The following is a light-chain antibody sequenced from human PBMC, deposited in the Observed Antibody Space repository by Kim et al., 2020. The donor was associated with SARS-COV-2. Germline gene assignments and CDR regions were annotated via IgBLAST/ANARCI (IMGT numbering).Light chain of an antibody. J-gene: IGKJ4*01. Sequence: EIVLTQSPATLSLSPGERATLSCRASQSVRSSLVWYQQKPGQPPRLLIYDSSNRATGIPARFNGSGSGTDFTLTISSLEPDDSALYYCQQRTIWPLTFGGGTKVDIK. V-gene: IGKV3-11*01. CDR1: QSVRSS. CDR3: QQRTIWPLT. CDR2: DSS.